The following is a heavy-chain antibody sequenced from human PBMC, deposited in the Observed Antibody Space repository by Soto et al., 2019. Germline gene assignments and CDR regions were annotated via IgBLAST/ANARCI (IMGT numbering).Heavy chain of an antibody. J-gene: IGHJ4*02. V-gene: IGHV3-74*01. D-gene: IGHD1-26*01. CDR3: AREVGATFY. CDR1: GFTFSSYW. CDR2: INSDGSSR. Sequence: VGSLRLSCAASGFTFSSYWMHWVRQTPGKGLVWVSRINSDGSSRNYADSVKGRFTTSRDNAKNTLYLQMNSLRAEDTAAYFCAREVGATFYWGQGTLVTVSS.